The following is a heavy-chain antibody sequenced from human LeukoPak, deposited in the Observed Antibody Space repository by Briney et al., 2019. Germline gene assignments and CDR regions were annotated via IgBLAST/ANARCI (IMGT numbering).Heavy chain of an antibody. V-gene: IGHV4-39*01. D-gene: IGHD5-24*01. CDR3: ARQDPVEMATIGDDAFDI. Sequence: SETLSLTCTVSGGSISSSGYYWGWIRQPPGKGLEWIGSIYYSGSTYYNPSLKSRVTISVDTSKNQFSLKLSSVTAADTAVYFCARQDPVEMATIGDDAFDIWGQGTMVTVSS. CDR2: IYYSGST. J-gene: IGHJ3*02. CDR1: GGSISSSGYY.